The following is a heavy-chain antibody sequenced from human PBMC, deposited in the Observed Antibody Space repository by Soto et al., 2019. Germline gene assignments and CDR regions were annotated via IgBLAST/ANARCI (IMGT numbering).Heavy chain of an antibody. CDR1: GCTFSSYS. J-gene: IGHJ6*03. V-gene: IGHV3-48*01. Sequence: PGGSLRLSCAASGCTFSSYSMNWVHQAPGKGLEWVSYISSSSSTIYYADSVKGRFTISRDNAKNSLYLQMNSLRAEDTAVYYCARDYIVVVPAAIVHYYYYMDVWGKGTTVTVSS. CDR2: ISSSSSTI. D-gene: IGHD2-2*02. CDR3: ARDYIVVVPAAIVHYYYYMDV.